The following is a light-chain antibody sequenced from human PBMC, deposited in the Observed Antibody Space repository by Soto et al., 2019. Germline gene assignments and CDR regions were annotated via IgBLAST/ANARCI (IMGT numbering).Light chain of an antibody. CDR2: KAS. J-gene: IGKJ1*01. V-gene: IGKV1-5*03. Sequence: DIQMTQSPSTLSASVGDRFTITCRASQSISSWLAWYQQKPGKAPNLLIFKASTLQSGVPSRFSGSGSGTEFTLTISSLQPDDFATYYCQQYSSYSWTFGQGTKVDI. CDR1: QSISSW. CDR3: QQYSSYSWT.